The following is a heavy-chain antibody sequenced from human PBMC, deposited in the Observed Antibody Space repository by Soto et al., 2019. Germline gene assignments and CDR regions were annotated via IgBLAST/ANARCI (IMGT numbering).Heavy chain of an antibody. J-gene: IGHJ4*02. V-gene: IGHV3-23*01. D-gene: IGHD6-19*01. CDR1: GFTFSSYA. CDR2: ISGSGGST. Sequence: GGFLRLSCAASGFTFSSYAMSWVRQAPGKGLEWVSAISGSGGSTYYGDSVKGRFTMSRDNSKNTLYLQMNSLRAEDTAVYYCAKDRKQWLAPNFDYWGQGTLVTVSS. CDR3: AKDRKQWLAPNFDY.